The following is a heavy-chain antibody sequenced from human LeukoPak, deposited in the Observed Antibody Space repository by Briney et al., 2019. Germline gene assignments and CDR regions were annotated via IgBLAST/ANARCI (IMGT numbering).Heavy chain of an antibody. CDR2: INHSGST. D-gene: IGHD4-23*01. J-gene: IGHJ6*04. CDR3: ARDTELPVLDV. V-gene: IGHV4-34*01. Sequence: SETLSLTCAVYGGSFSGYYWSWIRQPPGKGLEWIGEINHSGSTNYNPSLKSRVTISVDTSKNQFPLKLSSVTAADTAVYYCARDTELPVLDVWGKGTTVTVSS. CDR1: GGSFSGYY.